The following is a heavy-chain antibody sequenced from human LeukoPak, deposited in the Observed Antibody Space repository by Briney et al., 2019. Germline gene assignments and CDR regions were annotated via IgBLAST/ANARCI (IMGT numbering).Heavy chain of an antibody. D-gene: IGHD6-19*01. CDR2: IKTDGSET. Sequence: GGCVRLSCAASGFNFRDHWMDCVRQARGEGLEWVGHIKTDGSETYYLDSLRGRFSISRGNTNNALYLQMNSLRAEDTAVYYCVKNNGWFHLAQWGQGTLVTVSS. J-gene: IGHJ4*02. V-gene: IGHV3-7*03. CDR3: VKNNGWFHLAQ. CDR1: GFNFRDHW.